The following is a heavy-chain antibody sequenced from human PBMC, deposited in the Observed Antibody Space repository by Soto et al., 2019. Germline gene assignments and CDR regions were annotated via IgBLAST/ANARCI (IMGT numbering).Heavy chain of an antibody. Sequence: GGSLRLSCAASGFTFSSYGMHWVRQAPGKGLEWVAVIWYDGSNKYYADSVKGRFTISRDNSKNTLYLQMNSLRAEDTAVYYCAREYGSGSYYYYYMDVWGKGTTVTVSS. V-gene: IGHV3-33*01. J-gene: IGHJ6*03. CDR3: AREYGSGSYYYYYMDV. D-gene: IGHD3-10*01. CDR2: IWYDGSNK. CDR1: GFTFSSYG.